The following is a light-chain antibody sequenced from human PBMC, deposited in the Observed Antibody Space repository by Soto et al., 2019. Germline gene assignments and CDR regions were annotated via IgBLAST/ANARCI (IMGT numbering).Light chain of an antibody. CDR3: SSYAGNNVV. V-gene: IGLV2-8*01. J-gene: IGLJ2*01. CDR2: EVN. Sequence: QSALTQPPSASGSPGQSVTISCTGTSSDIGAYGYVSWYQQLPGKAPKRMIYEVNKRPSGVPDRFSGSKSGNTASLTVSGLQPEDEADYYCSSYAGNNVVFGGGTKLTVL. CDR1: SSDIGAYGY.